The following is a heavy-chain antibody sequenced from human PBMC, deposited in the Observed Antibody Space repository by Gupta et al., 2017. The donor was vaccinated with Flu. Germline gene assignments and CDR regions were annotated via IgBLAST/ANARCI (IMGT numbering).Heavy chain of an antibody. D-gene: IGHD6-13*01. J-gene: IGHJ4*02. CDR2: ISGSGGST. Sequence: EVQLLESGGGLVQPGGSLRLSCAASGFTSSSYAMSWVRQAPGKGLEWVSAISGSGGSTYYADSVKGRFTISRDNSKNTLYLRMNSLRAEDTAVYYCAKEQVAAAHGPADFDYWGQGTLVTGSS. V-gene: IGHV3-23*01. CDR1: GFTSSSYA. CDR3: AKEQVAAAHGPADFDY.